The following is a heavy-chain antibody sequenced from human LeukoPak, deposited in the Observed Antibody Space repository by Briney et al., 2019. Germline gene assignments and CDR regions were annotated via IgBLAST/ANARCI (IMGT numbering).Heavy chain of an antibody. J-gene: IGHJ6*03. V-gene: IGHV4-39*07. CDR3: ARGDTAMAPHGYYYYYMDV. CDR1: GASISSSSYY. Sequence: PSETLSLTCTVSGASISSSSYYWGWIRQSPGKGLEWIASLYHSGSTYYNPSLKSRVTISVDTSKNQFSLKLRSVTAADTAVYYCARGDTAMAPHGYYYYYMDVWGKGTTVTVSS. D-gene: IGHD5-18*01. CDR2: LYHSGST.